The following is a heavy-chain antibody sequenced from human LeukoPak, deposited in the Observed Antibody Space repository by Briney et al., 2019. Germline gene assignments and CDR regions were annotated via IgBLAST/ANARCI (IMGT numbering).Heavy chain of an antibody. Sequence: ALVKVSCKASGYTFTGYYMHWVRQAPGQGLEWMGWINPNSGGTNYAQTFQGRVTMTRDTSISTAYMELSRLRSDDTAVYYCARDPAHSSSWYAINYYYYYYMDVWGKGTTVTISS. CDR3: ARDPAHSSSWYAINYYYYYYMDV. D-gene: IGHD6-13*01. CDR1: GYTFTGYY. CDR2: INPNSGGT. J-gene: IGHJ6*03. V-gene: IGHV1-2*02.